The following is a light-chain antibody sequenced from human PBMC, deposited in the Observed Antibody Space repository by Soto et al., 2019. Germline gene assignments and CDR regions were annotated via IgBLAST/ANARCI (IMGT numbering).Light chain of an antibody. CDR2: GNS. V-gene: IGLV1-40*01. Sequence: QAVVTQPPSVSGARGQRVTISCTGSSSNIGAGYDVHWYQQLPGTAPQHLIYGNSKRPSGVPDRFSGSKSGTSASLAITGLQAEDEADYYCQSYDSSLSVVFGGGTKLTVL. CDR1: SSNIGAGYD. CDR3: QSYDSSLSVV. J-gene: IGLJ2*01.